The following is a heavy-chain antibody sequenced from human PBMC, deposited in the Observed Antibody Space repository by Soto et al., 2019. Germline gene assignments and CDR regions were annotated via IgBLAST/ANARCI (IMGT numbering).Heavy chain of an antibody. V-gene: IGHV3-74*01. CDR3: ARMGHYYYYYGMDV. Sequence: GGSLRLSCAASGFTFSSYWMHWVRQAPGKGLVWVSRINSDGSSTSYADSVKGRFTISRDNAKNTLYLQMNSLRAEDTAVYYCARMGHYYYYYGMDVWGQGTTVTAP. CDR1: GFTFSSYW. CDR2: INSDGSST. J-gene: IGHJ6*02.